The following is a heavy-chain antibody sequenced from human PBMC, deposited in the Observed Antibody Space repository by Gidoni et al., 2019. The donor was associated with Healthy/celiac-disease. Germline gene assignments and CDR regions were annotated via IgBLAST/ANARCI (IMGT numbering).Heavy chain of an antibody. CDR1: GGSISSYY. CDR3: ARHGGPPTYYDILTGYYINDAFDI. V-gene: IGHV4-59*08. J-gene: IGHJ3*02. D-gene: IGHD3-9*01. CDR2: IYYSGST. Sequence: QVQLQESGPGLVKPSETLSLTCTVSGGSISSYYWSWIRQPPGKGMEWIGYIYYSGSTNYNPSLKSRVTISVDTSKNQFSLKLSSVTAADTAVYYCARHGGPPTYYDILTGYYINDAFDIWGQGTMVTVSS.